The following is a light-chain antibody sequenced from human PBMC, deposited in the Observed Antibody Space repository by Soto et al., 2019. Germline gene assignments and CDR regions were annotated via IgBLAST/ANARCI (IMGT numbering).Light chain of an antibody. CDR3: MQYLQPTRT. Sequence: TTQFPLTQAGWPRSTGSVCCISGQSLLHSLGHNYFNWYLQKPGQSQKVLIYMGSKRASGAPDRFSGSGSGTYFTLKISRVEAEDAGVYYCMQYLQPTRTFRQGTKVDIK. V-gene: IGKV2-28*01. J-gene: IGKJ1*01. CDR1: QSLLHSLGHNY. CDR2: MGS.